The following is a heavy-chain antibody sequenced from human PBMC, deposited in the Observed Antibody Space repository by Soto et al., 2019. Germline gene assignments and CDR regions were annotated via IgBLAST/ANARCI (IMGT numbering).Heavy chain of an antibody. CDR1: GGSVSSGSYY. J-gene: IGHJ4*02. V-gene: IGHV4-61*01. CDR3: ARDRGQKLGIDY. Sequence: SETLSLTCTVSGGSVSSGSYYWSWIRQPPGKGLEWIGYIYYSGSTNYNPSLKSRVTISVDTSKNQFSLKLSSVTAADTAVYYCARDRGQKLGIDYWGQGTLVTVSS. D-gene: IGHD7-27*01. CDR2: IYYSGST.